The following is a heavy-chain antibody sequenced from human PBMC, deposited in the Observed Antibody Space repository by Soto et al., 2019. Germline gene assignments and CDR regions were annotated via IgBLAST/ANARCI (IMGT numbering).Heavy chain of an antibody. V-gene: IGHV5-10-1*01. CDR1: GYSFTSYW. CDR2: IDPSDSYT. J-gene: IGHJ6*02. Sequence: PGESLKISCKGSGYSFTSYWISWVRQMPGKGLEWMGRIDPSDSYTNYSPSFQGHVTISADKSISTAYLQWSSLKASDTAMYYCARGLPLEELPGYYYYYGMDVWGQGTTVTVSS. CDR3: ARGLPLEELPGYYYYYGMDV. D-gene: IGHD1-26*01.